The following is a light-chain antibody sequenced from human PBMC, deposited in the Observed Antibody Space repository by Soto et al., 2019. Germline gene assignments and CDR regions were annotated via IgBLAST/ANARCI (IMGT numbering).Light chain of an antibody. CDR1: QSVSSN. J-gene: IGKJ4*02. Sequence: EIVITQSPATLSVSPGERATLSCSASQSVSSNLAWYQQKPGQAPRLLIYGASTSATGIPATFSGSGCWTEYSPTISSLLYEEYAVYYCQQYYNSPPRTFGRGTKVDIK. CDR2: GAS. V-gene: IGKV3D-15*01. CDR3: QQYYNSPPRT.